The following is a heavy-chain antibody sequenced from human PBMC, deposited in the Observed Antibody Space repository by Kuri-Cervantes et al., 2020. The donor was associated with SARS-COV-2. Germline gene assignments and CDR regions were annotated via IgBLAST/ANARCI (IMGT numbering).Heavy chain of an antibody. CDR3: ARDASYSGSYGSFQH. V-gene: IGHV3-30*01. CDR2: ISYDGSNK. CDR1: GFTFSSYA. J-gene: IGHJ1*01. D-gene: IGHD1-26*01. Sequence: LSLTCAASGFTFSSYAMHWVRQAPGKGLEWVAVISYDGSNKYYADSVKGRFTISRDNSKNTLYLQMNTLRTEDTAMFYCARDASYSGSYGSFQHWGQGTPVTGSS.